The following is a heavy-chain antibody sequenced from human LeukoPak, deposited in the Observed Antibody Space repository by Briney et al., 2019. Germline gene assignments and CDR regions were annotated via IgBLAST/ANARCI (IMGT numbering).Heavy chain of an antibody. Sequence: GGSLRLSWAAAGFTVSSNYMSWVRQAPGKGLEWVSVIYSGGDTYYADSVRGRFTVSRDNSKNTLYLQMNSLRVDDTAVYYCGKLKSSGYLIEYWGQGTLVTVSS. D-gene: IGHD3-22*01. CDR2: IYSGGDT. J-gene: IGHJ4*02. V-gene: IGHV3-53*01. CDR3: GKLKSSGYLIEY. CDR1: GFTVSSNY.